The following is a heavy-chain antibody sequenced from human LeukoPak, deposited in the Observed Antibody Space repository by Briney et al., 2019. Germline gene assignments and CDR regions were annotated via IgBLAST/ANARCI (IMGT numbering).Heavy chain of an antibody. J-gene: IGHJ4*02. CDR3: AREDRVVVTAIGFDY. D-gene: IGHD2-21*02. Sequence: ASVKVSCKASGYTFTRYYMHWVRQAPGQGLEWMGWINPNSGGTNYAQKFQGRVTMTRDTSISTAYMELSRLRSDDTAVYYCAREDRVVVTAIGFDYWGQGTLVTVSS. V-gene: IGHV1-2*02. CDR2: INPNSGGT. CDR1: GYTFTRYY.